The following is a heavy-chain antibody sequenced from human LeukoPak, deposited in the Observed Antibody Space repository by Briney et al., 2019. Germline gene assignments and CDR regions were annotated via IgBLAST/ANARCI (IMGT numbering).Heavy chain of an antibody. J-gene: IGHJ4*02. D-gene: IGHD6-6*01. CDR1: GFTFSTYA. CDR2: INSNGDEI. CDR3: ANWIGSSSRDY. Sequence: GGSLELSCAASGFTFSTYAMTWVRQAPGKGLEWVSGINSNGDEIYYADSVRGRFTISRDNSNNALYLQMDSLRTEDTAVYYCANWIGSSSRDYWGQGTLVTVSS. V-gene: IGHV3-23*01.